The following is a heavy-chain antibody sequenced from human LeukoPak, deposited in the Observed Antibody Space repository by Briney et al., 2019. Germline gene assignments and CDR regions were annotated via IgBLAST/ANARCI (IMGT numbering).Heavy chain of an antibody. V-gene: IGHV1-18*01. Sequence: GASVKVSCKASGYTFTSYGISWVRQAPGQGLEWMGWVSAYNGNTNYAQKLQGRVTMTTDTSTSTAYMELRSLRSDDTAVYYCARDSRWLQLIAYYFDYWGQGTLVTVSS. CDR2: VSAYNGNT. CDR3: ARDSRWLQLIAYYFDY. D-gene: IGHD5-24*01. J-gene: IGHJ4*02. CDR1: GYTFTSYG.